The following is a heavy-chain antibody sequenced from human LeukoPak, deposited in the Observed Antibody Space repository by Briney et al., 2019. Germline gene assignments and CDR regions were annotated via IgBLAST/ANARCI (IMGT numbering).Heavy chain of an antibody. CDR1: GFTFSGFW. D-gene: IGHD5-12*01. CDR3: ARELGYPLDY. Sequence: GGSLRLSCAASGFTFSGFWMHWVRQAPGKGLVWVSCISFDGSDATYADSVKGRFTISRDNAKNTLYLQMNSLRAEDTAVYYCARELGYPLDYWGQGTLVTVSS. J-gene: IGHJ4*02. V-gene: IGHV3-74*01. CDR2: ISFDGSDA.